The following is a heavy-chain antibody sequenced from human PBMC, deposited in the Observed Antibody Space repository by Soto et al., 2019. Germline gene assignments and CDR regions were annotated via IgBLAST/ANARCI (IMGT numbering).Heavy chain of an antibody. CDR2: TYYRSKWYN. CDR3: ARGRFNAFGI. CDR1: GDSVSSNSVA. D-gene: IGHD3-3*01. V-gene: IGHV6-1*01. Sequence: SQTLSLTCAISGDSVSSNSVAWNWIRQSPSRGLEWLGRTYYRSKWYNDYGVTVKGRITINPDTSKNQFSLQLNSVTPEDTAVYYCARGRFNAFGIWGQGSMVTVSS. J-gene: IGHJ3*02.